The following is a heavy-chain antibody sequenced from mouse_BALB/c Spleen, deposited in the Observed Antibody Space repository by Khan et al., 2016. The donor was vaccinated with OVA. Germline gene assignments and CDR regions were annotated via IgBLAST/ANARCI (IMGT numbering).Heavy chain of an antibody. J-gene: IGHJ2*01. Sequence: QVQLQQSGPELVKPGASVKISCKASGYTFTDNYIHWVKQKPGQGLEWIGWIYPGSGNTKYNEKFKGKATLTVDTSSSEAYMHLSSLTSEGTAVYFCARGGYYESSLCDYWGQGSTLTVSS. CDR2: IYPGSGNT. CDR3: ARGGYYESSLCDY. CDR1: GYTFTDNY. V-gene: IGHV1-84*02. D-gene: IGHD1-1*01.